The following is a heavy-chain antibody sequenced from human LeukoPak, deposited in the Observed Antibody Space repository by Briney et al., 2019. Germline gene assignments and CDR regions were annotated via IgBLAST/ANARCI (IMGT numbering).Heavy chain of an antibody. CDR3: ARDKGLSGLYYSGDWYFDL. J-gene: IGHJ2*01. CDR1: GYSISSGYY. V-gene: IGHV4-38-2*02. Sequence: SETLSLTCTVSGYSISSGYYWGWIRQPPGKGLEWIGSIYHSGSTYYNPSLKSRVTISVDTSKNQFSLKLSSVTAADTAVYYCARDKGLSGLYYSGDWYFDLWGRGTLVTVSS. CDR2: IYHSGST. D-gene: IGHD1-26*01.